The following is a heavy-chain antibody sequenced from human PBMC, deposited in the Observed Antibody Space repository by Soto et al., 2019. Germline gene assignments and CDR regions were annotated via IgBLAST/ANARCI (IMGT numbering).Heavy chain of an antibody. CDR2: IFSNDEK. D-gene: IGHD3-9*01. V-gene: IGHV2-26*01. CDR3: ARIRREYDVLTGYYLFYFDY. Sequence: QVTLKESGPVLVNPTETLTLTCTVSGFSLSDAGMGVTWIRQPPGKALEWLAHIFSNDEKSYSTSLNSRLTISKDTSNSQVVLTVTNLDPVDTATYYCARIRREYDVLTGYYLFYFDYWGQGTLLTVSS. CDR1: GFSLSDAGMG. J-gene: IGHJ4*02.